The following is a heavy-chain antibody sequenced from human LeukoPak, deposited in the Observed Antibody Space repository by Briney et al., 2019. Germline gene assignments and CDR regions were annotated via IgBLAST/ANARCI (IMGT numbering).Heavy chain of an antibody. D-gene: IGHD3-16*02. J-gene: IGHJ4*02. V-gene: IGHV4-59*01. CDR2: IYYSGST. CDR1: GGSISSYY. Sequence: MPSETLSLTCTVSGGSISSYYWSWIRQPPGKGLEWIGYIYYSGSTNYNPSLKSRVTISVDTSKNQFSLKLSSVTAADMAVYYCARGGDMITFGGVIVYFDYWGQGTLVTVSS. CDR3: ARGGDMITFGGVIVYFDY.